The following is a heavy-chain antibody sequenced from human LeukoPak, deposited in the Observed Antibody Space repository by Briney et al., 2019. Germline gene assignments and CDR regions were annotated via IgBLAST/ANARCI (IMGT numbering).Heavy chain of an antibody. CDR1: GFTVSSNY. V-gene: IGHV3-53*01. J-gene: IGHJ4*02. CDR2: IYSGGST. D-gene: IGHD3-10*01. Sequence: GGSLGLSCAASGFTVSSNYMSWVRQAPGKGLEWVSVIYSGGSTYYADSVKGRFTISRDNSKNTLYLQMNSLRAEDTAVYYCARYYYGYFDYWGQGTLVTVSS. CDR3: ARYYYGYFDY.